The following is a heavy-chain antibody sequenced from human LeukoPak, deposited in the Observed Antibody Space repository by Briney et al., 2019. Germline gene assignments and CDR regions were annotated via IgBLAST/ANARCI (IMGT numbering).Heavy chain of an antibody. Sequence: PSETLSLTCAVYGGSFSGYYWSWIRQPPGKGLEWIGEINHSGSTNYNPSFKSRVTISVDTSKNQFSLKLSSVTAADTAVYYCARGSSIVVVPVAIWWGLVNWFDPWGQGTLVTVSS. V-gene: IGHV4-34*01. CDR3: ARGSSIVVVPVAIWWGLVNWFDP. CDR2: INHSGST. J-gene: IGHJ5*02. D-gene: IGHD2-2*01. CDR1: GGSFSGYY.